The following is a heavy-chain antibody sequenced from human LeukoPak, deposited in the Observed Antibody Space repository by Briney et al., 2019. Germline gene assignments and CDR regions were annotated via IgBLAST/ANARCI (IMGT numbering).Heavy chain of an antibody. J-gene: IGHJ5*02. CDR2: INAGNGNT. V-gene: IGHV1-3*01. D-gene: IGHD3-22*01. Sequence: ASVTVSCKASGYTFTSYAMHWVRQAPGQRLEWMGWINAGNGNTKYSQKFQGRVTITADKSTSTAYMELSSLRSEDTAVYYCARESGVGYYDSSGYQPLNWFDPWGQGTLVTVSS. CDR1: GYTFTSYA. CDR3: ARESGVGYYDSSGYQPLNWFDP.